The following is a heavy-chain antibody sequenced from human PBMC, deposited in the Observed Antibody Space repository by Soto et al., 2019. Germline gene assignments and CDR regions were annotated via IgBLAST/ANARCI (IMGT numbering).Heavy chain of an antibody. CDR3: ARGQEGVVATH. D-gene: IGHD2-15*01. J-gene: IGHJ4*02. V-gene: IGHV4-34*01. Sequence: QVQLQQWGAGLLKPSETLSLTCAVNGGSFTGYYWSWVRQPPGKGLEWIGEIKDGGSTNYSPSLRRRVTISAETSKKQFSMKVTSVTAADTAVYYCARGQEGVVATHWDQGTLVTVSS. CDR2: IKDGGST. CDR1: GGSFTGYY.